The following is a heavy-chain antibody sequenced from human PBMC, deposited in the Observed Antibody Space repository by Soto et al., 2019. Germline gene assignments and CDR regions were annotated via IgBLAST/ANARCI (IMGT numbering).Heavy chain of an antibody. J-gene: IGHJ4*02. CDR1: GYSFTNYA. D-gene: IGHD3-22*01. CDR3: ARVKVRKYYYDSSGYYFDY. V-gene: IGHV1-3*01. Sequence: ASLQVSCKSSGYSFTNYAMHWVRQAPGQSLEWMGWINGGDGDTKYSQKFQGRVTITSDTSASTAYMELSSLRSEDTAVYYCARVKVRKYYYDSSGYYFDYWGQGALVTVSS. CDR2: INGGDGDT.